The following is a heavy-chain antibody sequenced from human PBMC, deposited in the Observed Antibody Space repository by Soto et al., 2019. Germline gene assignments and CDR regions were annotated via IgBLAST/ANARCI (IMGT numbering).Heavy chain of an antibody. D-gene: IGHD6-19*01. CDR2: IYYSGST. Sequence: SETLSLTCTVSGGSISSSSYYWGWIRQPPGKGLEWIGSIYYSGSTYYNPSLKSRVTISVYTSKNQFSLKLSSVTAADTAVYYCARHRIAVAGTHYYYMDVWGKGTTVTVSS. V-gene: IGHV4-39*01. CDR3: ARHRIAVAGTHYYYMDV. J-gene: IGHJ6*03. CDR1: GGSISSSSYY.